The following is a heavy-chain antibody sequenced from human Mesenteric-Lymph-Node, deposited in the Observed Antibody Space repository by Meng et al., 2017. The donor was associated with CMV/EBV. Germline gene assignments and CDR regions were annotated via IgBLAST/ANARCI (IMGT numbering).Heavy chain of an antibody. V-gene: IGHV4-34*01. CDR3: ARGSSYDILTGYFDY. CDR2: INHSGST. D-gene: IGHD3-9*01. CDR1: GGSFSGYY. Sequence: HVQVAQVGAGLLKPSATRSVTCAVYGGSFSGYYWNWIRQSPEKGLEWIGEINHSGSTTYNPSFTSRIIISVDTSTNQISLNMSSVTAADTAVYYCARGSSYDILTGYFDYWGQGALVTVSS. J-gene: IGHJ4*02.